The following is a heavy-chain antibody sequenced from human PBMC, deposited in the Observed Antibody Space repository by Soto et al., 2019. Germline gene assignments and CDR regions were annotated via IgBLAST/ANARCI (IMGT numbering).Heavy chain of an antibody. V-gene: IGHV1-18*01. CDR2: ISAYNGNT. CDR3: ARDYDYYGSGSYGYYYYGIDV. J-gene: IGHJ6*02. Sequence: QVQLVQSGAEVKKPGASVKVSCKASGYTFTSYGISWVRQAPGQGLEWMGWISAYNGNTNYAQKLQGRVTMTTDTSTSTADMELRSLRSDDTAVYYCARDYDYYGSGSYGYYYYGIDVWGQGTTVSVSS. D-gene: IGHD3-10*01. CDR1: GYTFTSYG.